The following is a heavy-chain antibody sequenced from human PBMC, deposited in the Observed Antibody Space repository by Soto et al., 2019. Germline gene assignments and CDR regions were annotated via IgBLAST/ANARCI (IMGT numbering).Heavy chain of an antibody. D-gene: IGHD2-21*02. CDR1: GGSISSGGYY. CDR3: ARLTVVTPGWFDP. CDR2: IYYSGST. Sequence: SETLSLTCTVSGGSISSGGYYWSWIRQHPGKGLEWIGYIYYSGSTYYNPSLKSRVTISVDTSKNQFSLKLSSVTAADTAVYYCARLTVVTPGWFDPWGQGTLVTVSS. V-gene: IGHV4-31*03. J-gene: IGHJ5*02.